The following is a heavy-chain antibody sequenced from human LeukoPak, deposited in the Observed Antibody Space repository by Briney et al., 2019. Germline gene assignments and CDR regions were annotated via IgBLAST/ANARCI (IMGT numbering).Heavy chain of an antibody. D-gene: IGHD3/OR15-3a*01. CDR2: LNHRGGT. V-gene: IGHV4-34*01. Sequence: SETLSLTCAVLGRSFTESYYNWVRQSPGRGLEWIAELNHRGGTNYNPSLQSRLTISVDTSKNQFSLKLTSVTAADTAIYYCATPGLPHTQAFDVWGQGTTVTVTS. J-gene: IGHJ6*02. CDR1: GRSFTESY. CDR3: ATPGLPHTQAFDV.